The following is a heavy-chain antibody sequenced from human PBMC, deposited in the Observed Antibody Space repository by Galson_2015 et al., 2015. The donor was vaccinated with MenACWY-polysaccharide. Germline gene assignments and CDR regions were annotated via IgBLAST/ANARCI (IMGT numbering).Heavy chain of an antibody. D-gene: IGHD7-27*01. Sequence: SLRLSCAASGLTFSNCGMTWVRQAPGKGLEWVASIKRDGSEKYYVDSVKGRFTISRDNAKDSLYLQMNSLRAEDTAVYCCTRGHLGLGLWGQGTPVTVSS. CDR3: TRGHLGLGL. CDR2: IKRDGSEK. CDR1: GLTFSNCG. V-gene: IGHV3-7*01. J-gene: IGHJ4*01.